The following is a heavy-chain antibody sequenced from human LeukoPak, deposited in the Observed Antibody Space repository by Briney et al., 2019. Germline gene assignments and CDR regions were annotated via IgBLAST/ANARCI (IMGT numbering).Heavy chain of an antibody. V-gene: IGHV3-23*01. J-gene: IGHJ4*02. CDR1: GFTFSSYA. CDR3: AKASRATMIVVVILPDY. CDR2: ISGSGGST. D-gene: IGHD3-22*01. Sequence: GGSLRHSCAASGFTFSSYAMSWVRQAPGKGLEWVSAISGSGGSTYYADSVKGRFTISRDNSKNTLYLQMNSLRAEDTAVYYCAKASRATMIVVVILPDYWGQGTLVTVSS.